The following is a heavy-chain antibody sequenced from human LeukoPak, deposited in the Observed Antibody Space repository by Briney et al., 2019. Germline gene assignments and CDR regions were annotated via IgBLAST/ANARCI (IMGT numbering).Heavy chain of an antibody. D-gene: IGHD3-16*01. J-gene: IGHJ3*02. CDR1: GGSISSYF. CDR2: VYYSGST. CDR3: ARVLDLSKRGLDAFDI. V-gene: IGHV4-59*01. Sequence: AETLSLTCAVSGGSISSYFRSWVRQPPGKGLEWIGYVYYSGSTNYNPSLKRPVTISVDTSQKPFSLKLSSATAADTGVYYCARVLDLSKRGLDAFDIWGQGTMVTVSS.